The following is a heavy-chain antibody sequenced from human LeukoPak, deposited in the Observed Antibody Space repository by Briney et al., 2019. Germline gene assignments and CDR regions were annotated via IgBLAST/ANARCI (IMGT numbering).Heavy chain of an antibody. Sequence: SETLSLTCTVSGGSISSYYWSWIRQPAGKGLEWIGRIYTSGSTNYNPSLKSRVTISVDKSKNQFSPKLSSVTAADTAVYYCARLKLTDNWFDPWGQGTLVTVSS. J-gene: IGHJ5*02. CDR2: IYTSGST. V-gene: IGHV4-4*07. CDR3: ARLKLTDNWFDP. CDR1: GGSISSYY. D-gene: IGHD5-24*01.